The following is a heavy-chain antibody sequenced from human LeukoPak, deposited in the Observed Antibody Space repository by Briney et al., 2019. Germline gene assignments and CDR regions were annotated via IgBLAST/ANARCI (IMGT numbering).Heavy chain of an antibody. Sequence: PSETLSLTCTVSGYSISSGYYWGWIRQPPGKGLEWVGSFYHSGSTYYNPSLKSRVTIPLDTSKNQFSLNLGSVTAADTAVYFCAGGVRPREHYYDSSGSYGGGHFDYWGQGTLVTVSS. CDR2: FYHSGST. J-gene: IGHJ4*02. CDR1: GYSISSGYY. CDR3: AGGVRPREHYYDSSGSYGGGHFDY. V-gene: IGHV4-38-2*02. D-gene: IGHD3-22*01.